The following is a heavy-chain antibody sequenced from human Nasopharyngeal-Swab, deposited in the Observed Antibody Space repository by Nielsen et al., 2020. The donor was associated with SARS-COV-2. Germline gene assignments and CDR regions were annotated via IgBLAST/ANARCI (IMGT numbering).Heavy chain of an antibody. D-gene: IGHD6-19*01. CDR2: ISSSSSYL. CDR1: GFPFSSYS. CDR3: ARAEAVAGTWGFDY. J-gene: IGHJ4*02. V-gene: IGHV3-21*01. Sequence: GGSLRLPCAASGFPFSSYSMNWVRQAPGKGLEWVSSISSSSSYLYYADSVKGRFTISRDNAKNSLYLQMNSLRAEDTAVYYCARAEAVAGTWGFDYWGQGTLVTVSS.